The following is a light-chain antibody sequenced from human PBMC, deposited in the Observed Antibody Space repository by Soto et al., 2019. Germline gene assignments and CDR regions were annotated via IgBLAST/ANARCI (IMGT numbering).Light chain of an antibody. CDR1: QGISRW. V-gene: IGKV1-12*01. Sequence: DIQMTQSPSFVSASVGDRVTITCRASQGISRWLAWYQQRPGKAPELLIYCASSLQSGVPSRFSGSGSGTDFTLTISSLLPEDFATYYCQQANSFPLTFGQGTRLEIK. CDR2: CAS. J-gene: IGKJ5*01. CDR3: QQANSFPLT.